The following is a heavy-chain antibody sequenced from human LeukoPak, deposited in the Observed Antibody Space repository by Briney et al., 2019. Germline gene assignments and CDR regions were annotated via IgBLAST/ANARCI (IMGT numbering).Heavy chain of an antibody. Sequence: PGGSLRLSCAASGFTFSSYWMAWVRQAPGKGPEWVANIKQDGSEKYYGDSVKGRFTISRDNAKNSLYLQMNSLRAEDTGVYYCVTLEGLRGVMVYRGQGTLVTVSS. CDR3: VTLEGLRGVMVY. V-gene: IGHV3-7*01. J-gene: IGHJ4*02. D-gene: IGHD3-10*01. CDR2: IKQDGSEK. CDR1: GFTFSSYW.